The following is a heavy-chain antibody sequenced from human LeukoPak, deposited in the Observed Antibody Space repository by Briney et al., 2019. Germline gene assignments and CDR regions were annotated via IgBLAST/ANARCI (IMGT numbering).Heavy chain of an antibody. J-gene: IGHJ4*02. V-gene: IGHV3-30*02. Sequence: GGSLRLSCVASAFSFRNYGMHWVRQAPGKGLEWVAFINNDGTTKYYADSVKGRFTISRDNSKITLYLQMSSLRPEDTTVYYCASQGGTSWGIFDYWGQGALVTVSS. CDR3: ASQGGTSWGIFDY. D-gene: IGHD3-16*01. CDR2: INNDGTTK. CDR1: AFSFRNYG.